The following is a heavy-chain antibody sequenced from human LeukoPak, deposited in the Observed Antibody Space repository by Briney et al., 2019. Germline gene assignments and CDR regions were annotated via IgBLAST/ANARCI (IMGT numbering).Heavy chain of an antibody. Sequence: GGSLRLSCAASGFTVSTNYMSWVRQAPGKGLEWVSVIYSAGSTYYADSVKGRFTISRDNSKNTLYLQMNSLRVEDTAVYYCARDLRGDYWGQGTLVTVSS. V-gene: IGHV3-66*01. CDR2: IYSAGST. D-gene: IGHD3-10*01. CDR3: ARDLRGDY. CDR1: GFTVSTNY. J-gene: IGHJ4*02.